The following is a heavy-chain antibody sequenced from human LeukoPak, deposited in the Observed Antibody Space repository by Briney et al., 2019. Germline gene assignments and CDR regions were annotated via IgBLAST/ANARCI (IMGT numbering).Heavy chain of an antibody. Sequence: GGSLRLSCAASGFTFSSYSMNWVRQAPGERLEWVSSISSSSSYIYYADSVKGRFTISRDNAKNSLYLQMNSLRAENTAVYYCARGMTTLYWGQGTLVTVSS. D-gene: IGHD4-11*01. J-gene: IGHJ4*02. CDR3: ARGMTTLY. CDR2: ISSSSSYI. CDR1: GFTFSSYS. V-gene: IGHV3-21*01.